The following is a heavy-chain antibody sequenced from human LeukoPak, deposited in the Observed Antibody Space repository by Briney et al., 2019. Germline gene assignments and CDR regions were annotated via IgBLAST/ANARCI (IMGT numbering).Heavy chain of an antibody. CDR3: ARSHQYDYDFWSGYYFDY. Sequence: SETLSLTCTVSGGSMSNYFWSWIRQPPGKGLEWIGYIYYSGSTYYNPSLKSRVTISVDTSKNQFSLKLSSVTAADTAVYYCARSHQYDYDFWSGYYFDYWGQGTLVTVSS. D-gene: IGHD3-3*01. J-gene: IGHJ4*02. CDR2: IYYSGST. V-gene: IGHV4-59*04. CDR1: GGSMSNYF.